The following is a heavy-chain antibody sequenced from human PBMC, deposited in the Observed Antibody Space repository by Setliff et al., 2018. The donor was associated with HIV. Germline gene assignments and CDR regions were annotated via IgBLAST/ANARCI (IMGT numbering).Heavy chain of an antibody. J-gene: IGHJ4*02. CDR3: ARDLRATYEGFSFHDFDY. Sequence: PGGSLRLSCAASGFTFSSYSMNWVRQAPGKGLEWVSSISSSSSYIYYADSVKGRLTISRDNAKNSLYLQMNSLRAEDTAVYYCARDLRATYEGFSFHDFDYWGQGTLVTVSS. CDR2: ISSSSSYI. D-gene: IGHD5-12*01. CDR1: GFTFSSYS. V-gene: IGHV3-21*01.